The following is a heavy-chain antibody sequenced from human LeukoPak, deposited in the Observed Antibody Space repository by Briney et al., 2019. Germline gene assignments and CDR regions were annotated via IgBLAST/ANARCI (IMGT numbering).Heavy chain of an antibody. D-gene: IGHD6-13*01. CDR2: ISGSGGST. Sequence: PGGSLRLSCAASGFTFSSYAMSWVRQAPGKGLEWVSAISGSGGSTYYADSVKGRFTISRDNSKNTLYLQMNSLRAEDTAVYYCAKGRGSSSWYHYYYYYMDVWGKGTTVTVPS. CDR1: GFTFSSYA. V-gene: IGHV3-23*01. J-gene: IGHJ6*03. CDR3: AKGRGSSSWYHYYYYYMDV.